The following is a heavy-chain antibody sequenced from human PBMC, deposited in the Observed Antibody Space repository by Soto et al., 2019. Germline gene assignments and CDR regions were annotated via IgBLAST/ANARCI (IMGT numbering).Heavy chain of an antibody. J-gene: IGHJ3*02. CDR1: GFTFSSYE. Sequence: LRLSCAASGFTFSSYEMNWVRQAPGKGLEWVSYISSSGSTIYYADSVKGRFIISRDNAKKSLHLQMNSLRAEDTAVYYCARPLERRVHGAFDIWGQGTMVTVSS. D-gene: IGHD1-1*01. CDR3: ARPLERRVHGAFDI. V-gene: IGHV3-48*03. CDR2: ISSSGSTI.